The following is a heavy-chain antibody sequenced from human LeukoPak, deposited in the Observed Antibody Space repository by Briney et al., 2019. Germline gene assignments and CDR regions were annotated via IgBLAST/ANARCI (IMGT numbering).Heavy chain of an antibody. CDR1: GGTFSSYA. V-gene: IGHV1-69*04. CDR3: AREGVDSYNFY. CDR2: IIPILGIA. Sequence: GSSVKLSCKASGGTFSSYAISWVRQAPGQGLEWMGRIIPILGIANYAQKFQGRVTITANKSTSTAYKELSSLRSEDTAVYYCAREGVDSYNFYWGQGTLVTVSS. J-gene: IGHJ4*02. D-gene: IGHD5-24*01.